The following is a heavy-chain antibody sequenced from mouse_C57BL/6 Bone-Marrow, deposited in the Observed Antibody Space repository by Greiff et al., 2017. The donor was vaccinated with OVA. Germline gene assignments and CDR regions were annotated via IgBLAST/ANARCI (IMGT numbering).Heavy chain of an antibody. CDR3: ASLIYGYADYYAMDY. D-gene: IGHD2-2*01. CDR1: GFTFSDYY. CDR2: ISNGGGST. Sequence: EVMLVESGGGLVQPGVSLKLSCAASGFTFSDYYMYWVRQTPEKRLEWVAYISNGGGSTYYPDTVKGRFTISRDNAKNTLYLQMSRLKSEDTAMYYCASLIYGYADYYAMDYWGQGTSVTVSS. J-gene: IGHJ4*01. V-gene: IGHV5-12*01.